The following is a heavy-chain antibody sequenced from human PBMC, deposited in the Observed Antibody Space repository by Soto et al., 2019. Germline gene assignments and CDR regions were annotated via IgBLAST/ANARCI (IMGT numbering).Heavy chain of an antibody. Sequence: QVQLQESGSGLVKPSQTLSLTCTVSGGSISIGDHYWSWIRHRPGKGLEWIGYIYYSGNTYYNPSLKSRIIMSVDTSKSQFSLRVSSVTAADTAIYYCAGFSSGEYGGNSGFVYWGQGTLVTVSS. CDR1: GGSISIGDHY. CDR2: IYYSGNT. J-gene: IGHJ4*02. D-gene: IGHD2-21*02. V-gene: IGHV4-31*03. CDR3: AGFSSGEYGGNSGFVY.